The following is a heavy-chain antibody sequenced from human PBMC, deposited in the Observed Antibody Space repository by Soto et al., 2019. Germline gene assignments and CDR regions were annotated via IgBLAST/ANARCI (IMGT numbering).Heavy chain of an antibody. V-gene: IGHV4-30-4*01. Sequence: PSETLSLTCTVSGGSISSGDYYWSWIRQPPGKGLEWIGYIYYSGSTYYNPSLKSRVTISVDTSKNQFSLKLSSVTAADTAVFYCARAVYSPGTPDDHYYYGMDVWGQGTTVTVSS. D-gene: IGHD1-7*01. CDR1: GGSISSGDYY. J-gene: IGHJ6*02. CDR3: ARAVYSPGTPDDHYYYGMDV. CDR2: IYYSGST.